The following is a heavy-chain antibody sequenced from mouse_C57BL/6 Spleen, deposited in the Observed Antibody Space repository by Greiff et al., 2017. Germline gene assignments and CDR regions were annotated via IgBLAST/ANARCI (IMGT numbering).Heavy chain of an antibody. D-gene: IGHD2-1*01. V-gene: IGHV14-4*01. CDR3: TTKGGNYPFAY. CDR1: GFNIKDDY. Sequence: VQLQQSGAELVRPGASVKLSCTASGFNIKDDYMHWVKQRPEQGLEWIGWIDPENGDTEYASKFQGKATITAHTSSNTAYLQLSSLTSEDTAVYYCTTKGGNYPFAYWGQGTLVTVSA. J-gene: IGHJ3*01. CDR2: IDPENGDT.